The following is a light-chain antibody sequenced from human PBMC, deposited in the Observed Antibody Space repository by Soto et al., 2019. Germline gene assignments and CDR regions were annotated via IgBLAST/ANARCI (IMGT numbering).Light chain of an antibody. Sequence: VMPQSPSTLSLSPGEGVTRSCKASQGIGDTVAWYQHKPRQTRRLLIYATSATATGVPARFSGSRSGPESTLIINRLQSEDFAIYYCQRYNNWPLTFGEGTKVDIK. J-gene: IGKJ4*01. CDR3: QRYNNWPLT. CDR1: QGIGDT. CDR2: ATS. V-gene: IGKV3-15*01.